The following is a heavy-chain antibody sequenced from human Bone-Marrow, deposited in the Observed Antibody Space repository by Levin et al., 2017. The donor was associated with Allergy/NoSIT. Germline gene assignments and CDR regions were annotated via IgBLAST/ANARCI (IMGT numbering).Heavy chain of an antibody. J-gene: IGHJ5*02. D-gene: IGHD5-24*01. CDR2: ISSLSSTI. CDR3: ARDEASLWSYTIENWFDP. Sequence: GGSLRLSCTASGFTFSTASMNWVRQAPGKGLEWIAFISSLSSTIYYADSVKGRFTVSRDNAKKTLFLQMGSLRGDDSGVYYCARDEASLWSYTIENWFDPWGQGTQVIVSS. V-gene: IGHV3-21*01. CDR1: GFTFSTAS.